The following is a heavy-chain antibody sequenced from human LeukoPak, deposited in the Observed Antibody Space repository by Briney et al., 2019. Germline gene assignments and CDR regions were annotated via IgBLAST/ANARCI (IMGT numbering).Heavy chain of an antibody. D-gene: IGHD2-15*01. CDR3: ARVGYCSGVSCYSAQRPFDY. Sequence: SETLSLTSTVSGGSISSSSYYWGWIRQPPGKGLEWIGSIYYSGSTYYNPSLKSRVTISVDTSKNQFSLKLSSVTAADTAVYYCARVGYCSGVSCYSAQRPFDYWGQGTLVTVSS. CDR2: IYYSGST. V-gene: IGHV4-39*01. CDR1: GGSISSSSYY. J-gene: IGHJ4*02.